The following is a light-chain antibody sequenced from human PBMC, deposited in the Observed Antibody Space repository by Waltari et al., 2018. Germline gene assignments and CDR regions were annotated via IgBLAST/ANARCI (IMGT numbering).Light chain of an antibody. J-gene: IGKJ5*01. CDR2: DGS. Sequence: EIVLTQSPATLSVSPGESATLFCRASETLRDYVAWYQQKPGQAPRLLIFDGSDRATGIPNRFIGAGSGTDFTLTISSVEPEDFAVYYCQQRPNWVFGQGTRQDI. V-gene: IGKV3-11*01. CDR1: ETLRDY. CDR3: QQRPNWV.